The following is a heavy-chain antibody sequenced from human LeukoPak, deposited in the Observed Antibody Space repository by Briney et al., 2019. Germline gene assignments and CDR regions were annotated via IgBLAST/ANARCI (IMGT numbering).Heavy chain of an antibody. V-gene: IGHV4-4*09. CDR2: IYTSGST. CDR3: ARGHPTGYYYYYMDV. Sequence: SETPSLTCTVSGGPISSYYWSWIRQPPGKGLEWIGYIYTSGSTNYNPSLKSRVTISVDTSKNQFSLKLSSVTAADTAVYYCARGHPTGYYYYYMDVWGKGTTVTVSS. D-gene: IGHD1-14*01. CDR1: GGPISSYY. J-gene: IGHJ6*03.